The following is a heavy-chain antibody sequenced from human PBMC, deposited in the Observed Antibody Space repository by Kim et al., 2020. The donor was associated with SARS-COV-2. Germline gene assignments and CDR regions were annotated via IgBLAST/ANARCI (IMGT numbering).Heavy chain of an antibody. CDR3: ARDLTSRRRGVIYCYYGMDV. V-gene: IGHV3-30*04. CDR1: GFTFRSYA. D-gene: IGHD3-10*01. J-gene: IGHJ6*02. Sequence: GGSLRLSCAASGFTFRSYAIHWVRQAPGKGLEWVAVISYDGSNKNYVDSVKGRFTISRDNSKNTLYLQMNSLRAEDTAVYYCARDLTSRRRGVIYCYYGMDVWGQGTTVTVSS. CDR2: ISYDGSNK.